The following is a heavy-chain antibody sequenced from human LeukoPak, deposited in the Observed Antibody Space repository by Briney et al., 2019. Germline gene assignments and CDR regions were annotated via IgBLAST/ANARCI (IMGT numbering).Heavy chain of an antibody. CDR1: GGSISSYY. J-gene: IGHJ6*02. CDR3: AREGYYYGMDV. V-gene: IGHV4-59*01. CDR2: IYYSGST. Sequence: SETLSLTCTVSGGSISSYYWSWIRQPPGKGLEWLGYIYYSGSTNYNPSLKSRVTISVDTSKNQFSLKLSSVTAADTAVYYCAREGYYYGMDVWGQGTTVTVSS.